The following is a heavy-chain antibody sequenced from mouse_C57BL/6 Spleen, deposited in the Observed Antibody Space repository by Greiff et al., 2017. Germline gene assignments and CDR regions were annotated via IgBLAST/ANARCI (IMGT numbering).Heavy chain of an antibody. V-gene: IGHV1-15*01. J-gene: IGHJ3*01. CDR1: GYTFTDYE. CDR2: IDPETGGT. D-gene: IGHD2-4*01. Sequence: QVQLQQSGAELVRPGASVTLSCKASGYTFTDYEMHWVKQTPVHGLEWIGAIDPETGGTAYNQKFKGKAILTAEKSSRTAYMELRSLTSEDSAVYYWTRKGAIYYNYAWFAYWGQGTLVTVSA. CDR3: TRKGAIYYNYAWFAY.